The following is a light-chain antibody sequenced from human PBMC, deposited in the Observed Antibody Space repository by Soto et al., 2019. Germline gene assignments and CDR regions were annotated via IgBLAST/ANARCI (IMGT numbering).Light chain of an antibody. V-gene: IGLV2-14*03. CDR2: DVR. CDR3: ASYSSSSTLV. J-gene: IGLJ2*01. Sequence: QSALTQPASVSGSPGQSITISCTGTSSDVGGYKYVSWYQQHPGTAPKLIIYDVRIRPSGVPSRFSGSKSGNSASLTISGLQAEDEADYFCASYSSSSTLVFGGGTKVTVL. CDR1: SSDVGGYKY.